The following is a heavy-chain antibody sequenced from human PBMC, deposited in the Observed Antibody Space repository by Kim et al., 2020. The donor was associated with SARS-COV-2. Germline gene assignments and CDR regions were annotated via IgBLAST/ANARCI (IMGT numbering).Heavy chain of an antibody. V-gene: IGHV4-4*02. J-gene: IGHJ4*02. CDR1: GGSISSSHW. Sequence: SETLSLTCAVSGGSISSSHWWSWVRQPPGKGLEWIGEIYHSGSTNYNPSLKSRVTISVDKSKNQFSLKLSSVTAADTAVYYCARAYCSSTSCYVHFDYWGPGTLVTVSS. CDR3: ARAYCSSTSCYVHFDY. D-gene: IGHD2-2*01. CDR2: IYHSGST.